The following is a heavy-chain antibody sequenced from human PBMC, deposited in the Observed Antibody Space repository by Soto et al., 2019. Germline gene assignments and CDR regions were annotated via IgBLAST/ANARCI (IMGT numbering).Heavy chain of an antibody. Sequence: SETLSLTCAVSGYSISSGYYWGWIRQPPGKGLEWIGYIYYSGSTNYNPSLKSRVTISVDTSKNQFSLKLSSVTAADTAVYYCARDLTGTTGMDVWGQGTTVTVSS. J-gene: IGHJ6*02. V-gene: IGHV4-38-2*02. CDR2: IYYSGST. D-gene: IGHD1-7*01. CDR1: GYSISSGYY. CDR3: ARDLTGTTGMDV.